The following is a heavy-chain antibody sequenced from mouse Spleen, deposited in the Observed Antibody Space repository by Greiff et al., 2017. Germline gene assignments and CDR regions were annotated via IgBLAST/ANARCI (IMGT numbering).Heavy chain of an antibody. J-gene: IGHJ3*01. CDR1: GYTFTDYN. D-gene: IGHD6-1*01. CDR2: INPNNGGT. Sequence: VHVKQSGPELVKPGASVKMSCKASGYTFTDYNMHWVKQSHGKSLEWIGYINPNNGGTSYNQKFKGKATLTVNKSSSTAYMELRSLTSEDSAVYYCARKGASPFAYWGQGTLVTVSA. CDR3: ARKGASPFAY. V-gene: IGHV1-22*01.